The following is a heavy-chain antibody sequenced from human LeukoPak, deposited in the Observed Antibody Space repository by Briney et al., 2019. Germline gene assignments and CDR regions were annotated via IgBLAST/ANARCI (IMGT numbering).Heavy chain of an antibody. V-gene: IGHV3-23*01. CDR2: VGSDNRP. Sequence: GGSLRLSCEASGFTFSACAMTWVRQAPGKGLEWVWSVGSDNRPHYSESVTRRCGISRDNSKSMLFLRLNSLRPADTALYYCARDLHYYLALDVSGQGATVTVSS. CDR3: ARDLHYYLALDV. D-gene: IGHD2/OR15-2a*01. CDR1: GFTFSACA. J-gene: IGHJ6*02.